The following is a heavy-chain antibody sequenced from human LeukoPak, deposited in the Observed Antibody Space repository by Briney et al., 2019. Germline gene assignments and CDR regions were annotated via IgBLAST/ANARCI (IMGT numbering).Heavy chain of an antibody. D-gene: IGHD3-22*01. CDR2: ITSSGSTI. CDR1: GFTFSDYY. Sequence: GGSLRLSCAASGFTFSDYYMSWIRQTPGKGLEWVSYITSSGSTIFYADSVKGRFTISRDNAKNSLYLQMNSLRAEDTAVYYCARADNYYDSSGAYYYYGMDVWGQGTTVTVSS. V-gene: IGHV3-11*04. CDR3: ARADNYYDSSGAYYYYGMDV. J-gene: IGHJ6*02.